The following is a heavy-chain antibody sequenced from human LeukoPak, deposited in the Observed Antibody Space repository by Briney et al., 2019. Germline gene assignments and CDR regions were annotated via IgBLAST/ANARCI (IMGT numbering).Heavy chain of an antibody. Sequence: ASAKVSCKASGYTFTDYYIHWVRQAPGQGLEWMGWINPNSGGTNYAQKFQGRVTMTRDTSISTAYMELSRLSSDDTAVYYCARGASKYCNSISCYFDWGQGTLVTVSS. V-gene: IGHV1-2*02. CDR3: ARGASKYCNSISCYFD. CDR2: INPNSGGT. CDR1: GYTFTDYY. J-gene: IGHJ4*02. D-gene: IGHD2-2*01.